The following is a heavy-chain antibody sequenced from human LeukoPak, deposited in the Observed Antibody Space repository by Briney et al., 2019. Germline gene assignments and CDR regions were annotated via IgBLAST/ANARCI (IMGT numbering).Heavy chain of an antibody. Sequence: PGGSLRLSCAASGFTFSSYSMNWVRQAPGKGLEWVSSISSSSSYIYYADSVKGRFTISRDNAKNSLYLQMISLRAEDTAVYYCARDKKTDDYGDYWPWVVDYWGQGTLVTVSS. D-gene: IGHD4-17*01. CDR2: ISSSSSYI. CDR1: GFTFSSYS. J-gene: IGHJ4*02. V-gene: IGHV3-21*06. CDR3: ARDKKTDDYGDYWPWVVDY.